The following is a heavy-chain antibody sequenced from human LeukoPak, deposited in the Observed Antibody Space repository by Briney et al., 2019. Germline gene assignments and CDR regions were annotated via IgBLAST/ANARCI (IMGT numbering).Heavy chain of an antibody. J-gene: IGHJ4*02. D-gene: IGHD3-3*01. CDR2: INPNSGGT. Sequence: ASVKVSRKASGYTFTGYYIHWVRQAPGQGLEWMGWINPNSGGTNYAQNFQGRVTMTRDTSISTAYMELSRLRFDDTAVYYCARDLYNFWRGIVCYWGQGTLVTVSS. CDR3: ARDLYNFWRGIVCY. CDR1: GYTFTGYY. V-gene: IGHV1-2*02.